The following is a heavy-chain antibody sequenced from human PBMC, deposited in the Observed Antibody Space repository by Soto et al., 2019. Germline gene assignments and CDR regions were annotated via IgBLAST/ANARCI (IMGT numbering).Heavy chain of an antibody. J-gene: IGHJ4*02. D-gene: IGHD6-19*01. V-gene: IGHV4-59*01. CDR2: IYYSGST. CDR3: ASTAHSSGWYSGGFDY. Sequence: SETLSLTCTVSGGSISSYYWSWIRQPPGKGLEWIGYIYYSGSTNYNPSLKSRVTISVDTSKNRFSLKLSSVTAADTAVYYCASTAHSSGWYSGGFDYPGQGTPVTVSS. CDR1: GGSISSYY.